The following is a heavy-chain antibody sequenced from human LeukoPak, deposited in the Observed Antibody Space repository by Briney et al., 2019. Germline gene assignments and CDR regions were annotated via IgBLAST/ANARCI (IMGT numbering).Heavy chain of an antibody. Sequence: SQTLSLTCAISGDSVSSNSAAWNWIRQSPSRGLEWLGRTYYRSKWYNDYAVSAKSRITINPDTSKNQFSLQLNSVTPEDTAVYYCARGPRVAIVGIYYGMDVWGQGTTVTVSS. V-gene: IGHV6-1*01. J-gene: IGHJ6*02. CDR3: ARGPRVAIVGIYYGMDV. CDR2: TYYRSKWYN. D-gene: IGHD2-15*01. CDR1: GDSVSSNSAA.